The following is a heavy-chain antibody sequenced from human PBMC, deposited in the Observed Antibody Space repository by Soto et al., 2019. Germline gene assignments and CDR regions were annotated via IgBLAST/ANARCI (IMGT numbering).Heavy chain of an antibody. Sequence: SETLSLTCTVTGGAISGYYWTWIRQSDGEGLEWIGRIYSSGSTNYNPSLKSRVTISLDTSMNYFSLRLSSVTAADTAVYYCARGGGYDSFDFWGQGIQVTVSS. D-gene: IGHD2-15*01. J-gene: IGHJ4*02. CDR2: IYSSGST. CDR1: GGAISGYY. V-gene: IGHV4-4*07. CDR3: ARGGGYDSFDF.